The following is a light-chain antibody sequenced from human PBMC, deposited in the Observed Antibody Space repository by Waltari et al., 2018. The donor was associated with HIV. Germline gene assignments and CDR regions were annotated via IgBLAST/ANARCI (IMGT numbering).Light chain of an antibody. CDR3: CSYSGSGTLV. CDR2: DVN. J-gene: IGLJ2*01. CDR1: SSDIGVYDY. V-gene: IGLV2-23*02. Sequence: QSALTQPASVSGSPGQSITISCTGTSSDIGVYDYVPWYQHLPVKVPKLMIYDVNKRPSGVSSRFSGSKSGSTASLTISGLQPEDEADYYCCSYSGSGTLVFGGGTKLIVL.